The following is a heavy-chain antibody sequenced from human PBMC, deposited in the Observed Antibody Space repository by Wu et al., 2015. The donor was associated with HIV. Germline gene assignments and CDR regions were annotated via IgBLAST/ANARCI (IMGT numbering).Heavy chain of an antibody. V-gene: IGHV1-46*01. D-gene: IGHD3-22*01. J-gene: IGHJ4*02. Sequence: QVQLVQSRAEVKKPGASVRVSCTAFGYTFINNFLHWVRQVPGQGPEWMGVINPRTDSTTYAQAFEGRLTMTRDTSKNTMYMEQSSLRSDDTAKYYCARERVDYDSGGYRAHRGYYFDYWGQGTLVIVSS. CDR2: INPRTDST. CDR3: ARERVDYDSGGYRAHRGYYFDY. CDR1: GYTFINNF.